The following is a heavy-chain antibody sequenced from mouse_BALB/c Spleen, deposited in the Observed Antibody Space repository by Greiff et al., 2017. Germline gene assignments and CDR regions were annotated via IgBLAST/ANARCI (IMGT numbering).Heavy chain of an antibody. CDR1: GFTFSSFG. J-gene: IGHJ4*01. CDR2: ISSGSSTI. CDR3: ARSEGSYYAMDY. V-gene: IGHV5-17*02. Sequence: EVQLQESGGGLVQPGGSRKLSCAASGFTFSSFGMHWVRQAPEKGLEWVAYISSGSSTIYYADTVKGRFTISRDNPKNTLFLQMTSLRSEDTAMYYCARSEGSYYAMDYWGQGTSVTVSS.